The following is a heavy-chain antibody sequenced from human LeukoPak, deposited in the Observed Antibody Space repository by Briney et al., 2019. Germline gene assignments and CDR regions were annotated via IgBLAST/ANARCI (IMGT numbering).Heavy chain of an antibody. CDR1: GFTFSSYE. CDR3: AKTFYDSGSYWGAFDY. Sequence: PGGSLRLSCAASGFTFSSYEMNWVRQAPGKGLEWVSGISGSDYTTYYADSVKGRFTISRDNSKNTLYLQMNGLRAEDTAIYYCAKTFYDSGSYWGAFDYWGQGTLVTVSS. CDR2: ISGSDYTT. D-gene: IGHD3-10*01. V-gene: IGHV3-23*01. J-gene: IGHJ4*02.